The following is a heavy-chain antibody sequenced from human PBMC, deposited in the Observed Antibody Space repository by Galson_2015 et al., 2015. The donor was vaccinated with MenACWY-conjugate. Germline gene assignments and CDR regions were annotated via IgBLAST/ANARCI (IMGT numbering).Heavy chain of an antibody. CDR2: ISASNGNA. V-gene: IGHV1-18*04. J-gene: IGHJ4*02. CDR3: AREMGYFDH. D-gene: IGHD6-13*01. Sequence: SVKVSCKAAGLIFSNTGFNWVRQAPAEGLEWMGWISASNGNARYAQKFQGRVTLTTDRSTSTAYLELRNLTSDDTALYYCAREMGYFDHWGQGTLVTVSS. CDR1: GLIFSNTG.